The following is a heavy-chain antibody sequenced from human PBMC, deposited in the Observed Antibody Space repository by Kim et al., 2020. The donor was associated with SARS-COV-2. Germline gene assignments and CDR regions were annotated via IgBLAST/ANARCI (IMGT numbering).Heavy chain of an antibody. Sequence: GGSLRLSCAASGFSFSDSAMHWVRQASGKGLEWVGRIRSKANSYETTYAAAVKGRFTITRDDSKNAAYLQMNSLKTEDTAVYYCIRVPGTALAFWDAYD. J-gene: IGHJ3*02. CDR2: IRSKANSYET. CDR3: IRVPGTALAFWDAYD. CDR1: GFSFSDSA. V-gene: IGHV3-73*01. D-gene: IGHD3-3*02.